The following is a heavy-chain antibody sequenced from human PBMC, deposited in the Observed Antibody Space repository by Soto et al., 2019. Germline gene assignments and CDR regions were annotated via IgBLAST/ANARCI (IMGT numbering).Heavy chain of an antibody. CDR2: IYYSGST. J-gene: IGHJ4*02. D-gene: IGHD3-3*01. CDR1: GGSISSYY. Sequence: QVQLQESGPGLVKPSETLSLTCTVSGGSISSYYWSWIRQPPGKGLEWIGYIYYSGSTNYNPSLKSRVTLSVDTSKNQFSLKLSSVTAADTAVYYCARVTSGYRPHFEYWGQGTLVTVSS. V-gene: IGHV4-59*01. CDR3: ARVTSGYRPHFEY.